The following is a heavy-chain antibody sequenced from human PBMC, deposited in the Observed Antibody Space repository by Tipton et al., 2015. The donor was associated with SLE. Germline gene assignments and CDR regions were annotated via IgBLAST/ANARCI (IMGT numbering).Heavy chain of an antibody. CDR1: GGSISSGIYY. V-gene: IGHV4-61*09. J-gene: IGHJ4*02. CDR3: ARHSGSPYYFDF. Sequence: TLSLTCTVSGGSISSGIYYWSWIRQPSGKGLEWIGYIYYTGSTHYNPSLESRVTLSVDTSKNQFSLNLASVTAADTAIYYCARHSGSPYYFDFWGQGTLVTVPS. D-gene: IGHD1-26*01. CDR2: IYYTGST.